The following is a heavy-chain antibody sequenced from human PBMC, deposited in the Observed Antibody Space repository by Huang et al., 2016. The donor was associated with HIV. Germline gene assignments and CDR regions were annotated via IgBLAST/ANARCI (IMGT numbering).Heavy chain of an antibody. Sequence: QVHLQQWGAGLLKPSETLTLTCAVSGASFTGNYWTWIRQTPGKGLEWIGEINDSGATIYHPSLESRVTISIDRSKKEFSLRLSSMTAADTAVYYCARQWVLLDYLMGMDVWGQGTTVIVSS. CDR1: GASFTGNY. D-gene: IGHD3-3*01. CDR2: INDSGAT. CDR3: ARQWVLLDYLMGMDV. J-gene: IGHJ6*02. V-gene: IGHV4-34*01.